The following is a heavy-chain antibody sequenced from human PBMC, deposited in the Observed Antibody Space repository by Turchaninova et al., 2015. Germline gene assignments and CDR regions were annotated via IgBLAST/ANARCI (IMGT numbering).Heavy chain of an antibody. Sequence: LQQWGAGLLKPSETLSLTCAVYGGSFSGYYWSWIRQPPGKGLEWIGEIKHSGSTNYNPSLQSRVTISVDTANNQFSLKLGSVTAADTAGDYCARVNSGAAAGTLDYWGQGTLGTVSS. D-gene: IGHD6-13*01. V-gene: IGHV4-34*01. CDR3: ARVNSGAAAGTLDY. CDR2: IKHSGST. J-gene: IGHJ4*02. CDR1: GGSFSGYY.